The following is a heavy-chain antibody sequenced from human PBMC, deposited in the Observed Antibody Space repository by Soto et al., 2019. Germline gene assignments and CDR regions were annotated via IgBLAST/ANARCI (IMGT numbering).Heavy chain of an antibody. V-gene: IGHV2-5*02. CDR1: GFSLNTRGVG. CDR2: IYWDNDK. Sequence: SGPTLVNPTQTLTLTCAFSGFSLNTRGVGVGWIRQPPGKALQWLALIYWDNDKRYTPSLKSRLTITKDTPKNHVVLMMTDMDPVDTATSYCAHHSYYASGSIYWGQGTLVTVSS. D-gene: IGHD3-10*01. CDR3: AHHSYYASGSIY. J-gene: IGHJ4*02.